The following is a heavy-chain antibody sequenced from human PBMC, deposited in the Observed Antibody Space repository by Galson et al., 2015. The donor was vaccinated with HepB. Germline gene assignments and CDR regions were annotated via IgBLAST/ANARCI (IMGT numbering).Heavy chain of an antibody. D-gene: IGHD2-15*01. Sequence: SLRLSCAASGFIVSNNDMTWVRQAPGKGLQWVSSIYSGGSTYYADSVKGRFTISRDHSKNTLYLQMNSLRAEDTAVYYCATSPGGGLDHWGQGTLVTVSS. CDR3: ATSPGGGLDH. CDR1: GFIVSNND. V-gene: IGHV3-53*01. J-gene: IGHJ4*02. CDR2: IYSGGST.